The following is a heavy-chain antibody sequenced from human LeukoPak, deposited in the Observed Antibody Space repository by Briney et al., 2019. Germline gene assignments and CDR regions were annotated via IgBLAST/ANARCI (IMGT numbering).Heavy chain of an antibody. D-gene: IGHD5-12*01. J-gene: IGHJ5*02. Sequence: GGSLRLSCAASGFTFSSYGMHWVRQAPGKGLEWVAVISYDGSNKYYADSVKGRFTISRDNSKNTLYLQMNSLRAEDTAVYYCARDSGYEDLGFDPWGQGTLVTVSS. CDR1: GFTFSSYG. V-gene: IGHV3-30*03. CDR3: ARDSGYEDLGFDP. CDR2: ISYDGSNK.